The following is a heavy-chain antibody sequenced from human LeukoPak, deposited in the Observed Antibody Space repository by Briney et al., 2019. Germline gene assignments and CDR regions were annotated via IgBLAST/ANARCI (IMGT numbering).Heavy chain of an antibody. D-gene: IGHD6-19*01. V-gene: IGHV4-34*01. CDR3: ARGGIAVAGFDI. J-gene: IGHJ3*02. Sequence: SETLSLTCAVYGGSFSGYYWSWIRQPPGKGLEWIGEINHSGSTNYNPSLKSRVTISVDTSKNQFSLKLSSVTAADTAVYYCARGGIAVAGFDIWGQGTMVTVSS. CDR2: INHSGST. CDR1: GGSFSGYY.